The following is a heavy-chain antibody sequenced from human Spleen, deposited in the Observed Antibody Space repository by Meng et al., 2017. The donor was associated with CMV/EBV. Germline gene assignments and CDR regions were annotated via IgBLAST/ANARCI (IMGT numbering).Heavy chain of an antibody. J-gene: IGHJ4*02. V-gene: IGHV1-8*01. D-gene: IGHD3-10*01. CDR1: GFIFTNFG. Sequence: CKASGFIFTNFGAHWVRQATGEGREWMGRMNPYSGNTGYAQKFQGRVSMTRDTSISTAYMELSGLRSEDTAVYYCAVGFGRAATFDYWGQGTLVTVSS. CDR2: MNPYSGNT. CDR3: AVGFGRAATFDY.